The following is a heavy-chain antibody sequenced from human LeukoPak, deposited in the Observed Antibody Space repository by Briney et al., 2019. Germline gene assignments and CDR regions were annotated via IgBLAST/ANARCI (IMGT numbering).Heavy chain of an antibody. Sequence: TSETLSLTCTVSGGSISSGTYYWNWIRQPAGKGLEWIGRIYTSGSTNYNPSLKSRLTMSVDTSKNQFSLKLSSVTAADTAVYYCATDPTRGGYMDVWGKGTTVSVSS. D-gene: IGHD3-10*01. J-gene: IGHJ6*03. CDR2: IYTSGST. CDR3: ATDPTRGGYMDV. V-gene: IGHV4-61*02. CDR1: GGSISSGTYY.